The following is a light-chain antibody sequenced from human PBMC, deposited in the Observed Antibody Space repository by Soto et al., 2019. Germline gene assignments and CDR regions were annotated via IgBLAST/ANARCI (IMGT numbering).Light chain of an antibody. CDR2: GAS. CDR3: QLYNDWPRT. J-gene: IGKJ1*01. Sequence: ETVMTQSPATLSVSPGERATLSCRASQSVSSDLAWYQQTPGQAPRLLIYGASTRATGIPARFSGSGSGTEFTLTISSLQSEDFAVYYCQLYNDWPRTFGQGTKVEIK. V-gene: IGKV3-15*01. CDR1: QSVSSD.